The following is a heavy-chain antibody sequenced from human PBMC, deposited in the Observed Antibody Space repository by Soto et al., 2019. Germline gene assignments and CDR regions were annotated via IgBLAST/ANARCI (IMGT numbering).Heavy chain of an antibody. CDR3: VRAYYDFWSALNWFDP. CDR1: GGSFSGYY. CDR2: INHSGST. V-gene: IGHV4-34*01. J-gene: IGHJ5*02. Sequence: PSETLSLTCAVYGGSFSGYYWSWIRQPPGKGLEWIGEINHSGSTNYNPSLKSRVTISVDTSKNQLSLKLSSVTAADTAVYYCVRAYYDFWSALNWFDPWGQGTLVTVSS. D-gene: IGHD3-3*01.